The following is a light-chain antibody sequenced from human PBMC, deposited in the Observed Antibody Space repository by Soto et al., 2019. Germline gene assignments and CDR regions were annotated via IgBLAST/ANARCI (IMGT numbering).Light chain of an antibody. Sequence: QSALTQPPSASGSPGQSVTISCTGTSGDIGYYNYVSWYQQHPGKAPKLMIFDVNKRPSGVPDRFSGSKSGNTASLTVAGLQAGDEAEYFCCSYGGSNNVIFGGGTKLTVL. J-gene: IGLJ2*01. CDR1: SGDIGYYNY. V-gene: IGLV2-8*01. CDR3: CSYGGSNNVI. CDR2: DVN.